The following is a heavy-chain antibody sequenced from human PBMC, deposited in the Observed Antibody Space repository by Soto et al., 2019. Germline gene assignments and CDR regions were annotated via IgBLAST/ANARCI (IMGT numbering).Heavy chain of an antibody. CDR1: GFTFSSFG. J-gene: IGHJ6*02. V-gene: IGHV3-30*18. CDR3: AKVRVWGFGAFSDMDV. D-gene: IGHD3-10*01. Sequence: QVQLLESGGGVVQPGRSLRLSCSPSGFTFSSFGMHWVRQAPGKGLEWVALISYDGGHQYYADSVKGRFTIARDSSKNMLYLQMNSLRADDTAVYYCAKVRVWGFGAFSDMDVWGQGTTVTVSS. CDR2: ISYDGGHQ.